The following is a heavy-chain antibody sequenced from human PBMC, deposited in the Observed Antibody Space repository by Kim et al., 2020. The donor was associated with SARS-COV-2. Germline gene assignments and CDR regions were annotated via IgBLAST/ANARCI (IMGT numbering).Heavy chain of an antibody. CDR2: IDPSDSYT. CDR1: GYSFTNYW. J-gene: IGHJ4*02. CDR3: ARHEGIAVAIDY. D-gene: IGHD6-19*01. Sequence: GESLKISCKGSGYSFTNYWISWVRQMPGKGLEWMGSIDPSDSYTNYSPSFQGHVTISADKSITTAYLQWSSLKASDTAMYYCARHEGIAVAIDYWGQGTLVTVSS. V-gene: IGHV5-10-1*01.